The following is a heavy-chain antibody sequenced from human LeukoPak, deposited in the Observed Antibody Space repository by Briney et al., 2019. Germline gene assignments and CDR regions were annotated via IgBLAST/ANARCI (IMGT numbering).Heavy chain of an antibody. Sequence: PSQTLSLTCAVSGGSISSGGYSWSWIRQPPGKGLEWIGYIYYSGSTYYNPSLKSRVTISVDRSKNQFSLKLSSVTAADTAVYYCARDRGTKFDPWGQGTLVTVSS. CDR2: IYYSGST. V-gene: IGHV4-30-2*01. CDR1: GGSISSGGYS. D-gene: IGHD2-8*01. J-gene: IGHJ5*02. CDR3: ARDRGTKFDP.